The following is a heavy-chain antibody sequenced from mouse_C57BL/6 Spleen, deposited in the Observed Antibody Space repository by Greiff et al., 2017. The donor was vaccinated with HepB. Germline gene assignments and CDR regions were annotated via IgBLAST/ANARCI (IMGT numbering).Heavy chain of an antibody. D-gene: IGHD2-3*01. CDR1: GYTFTSYW. CDR2: IDPSDSYT. V-gene: IGHV1-50*01. J-gene: IGHJ3*01. CDR3: ARGGVYGYYRGFAY. Sequence: QVQLQQPGAELVKPGASVKLSCKASGYTFTSYWMQWVKQRPGQGLEWIGEIDPSDSYTNYNQKFKGKATLTVDTSSSTAYMQLSSLTSEGSAVFYCARGGVYGYYRGFAYWRQGALVTVAA.